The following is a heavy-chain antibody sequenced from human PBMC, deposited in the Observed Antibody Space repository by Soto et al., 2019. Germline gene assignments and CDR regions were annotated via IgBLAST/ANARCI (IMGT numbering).Heavy chain of an antibody. Sequence: EVQLVQSGAEVKKPGESLKISCKGSGYSFTSYWIGWVRQMPGKGLEWMGIIYTGDSDTRYSPSFQGQVTISADKSISTAYLQWSSLKASDTAMYYCARLEADYGDHLATCFDYWGQGTLVTVSS. CDR1: GYSFTSYW. D-gene: IGHD4-17*01. V-gene: IGHV5-51*01. CDR3: ARLEADYGDHLATCFDY. CDR2: IYTGDSDT. J-gene: IGHJ4*02.